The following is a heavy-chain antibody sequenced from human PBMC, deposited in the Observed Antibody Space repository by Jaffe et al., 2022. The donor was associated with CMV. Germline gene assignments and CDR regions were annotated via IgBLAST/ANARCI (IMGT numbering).Heavy chain of an antibody. J-gene: IGHJ6*03. CDR3: ARGEVGATSPYYYFMDV. Sequence: QVQLQESGPGLVKPSGTLSLTCAVSGGSISSSYWWTWVRQPPGKGLEWIGEIYHSGSTDYNPSLKSRVTISVDKSKNQFSLKLNSVTAADAAIYYCARGEVGATSPYYYFMDVWGKGTTVTVSS. D-gene: IGHD1-26*01. CDR1: GGSISSSYW. V-gene: IGHV4-4*02. CDR2: IYHSGST.